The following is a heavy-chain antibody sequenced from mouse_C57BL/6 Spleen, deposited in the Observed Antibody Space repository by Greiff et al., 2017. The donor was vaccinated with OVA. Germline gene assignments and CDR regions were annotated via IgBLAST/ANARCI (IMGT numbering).Heavy chain of an antibody. CDR1: GFTFSSYA. D-gene: IGHD2-1*01. Sequence: EVQLVESGGGLVKPGGSLKLSCAASGFTFSSYAMSWVRQTPEKRLEWVATISDGGSYTYYPDNVKGRFTISRDNAKNNLYLQMSHLKSEDTAMYYCAREPGGGNSFYAMDYWGQGTSVTVSS. V-gene: IGHV5-4*01. J-gene: IGHJ4*01. CDR2: ISDGGSYT. CDR3: AREPGGGNSFYAMDY.